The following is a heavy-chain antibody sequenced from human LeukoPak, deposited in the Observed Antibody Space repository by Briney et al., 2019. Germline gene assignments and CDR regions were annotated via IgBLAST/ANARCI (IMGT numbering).Heavy chain of an antibody. D-gene: IGHD1-1*01. J-gene: IGHJ4*02. CDR2: VSPSSGAT. V-gene: IGHV1-2*02. CDR3: AREGAPQLSSYFDH. CDR1: GYTFTGYY. Sequence: ASVKVSCKASGYTFTGYYIHWVRQAPGQGLEWMGWVSPSSGATKYAQKFQGRVTMTRDTSINTAYMELSSLRSGDTAMYYCAREGAPQLSSYFDHWGQGTLVTVSS.